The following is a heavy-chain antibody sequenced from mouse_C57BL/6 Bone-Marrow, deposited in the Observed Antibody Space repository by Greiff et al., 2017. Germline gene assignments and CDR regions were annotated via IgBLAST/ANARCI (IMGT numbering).Heavy chain of an antibody. Sequence: EVQLQQSGAELVRPGASVKLSCTASGFNIKDDYMHWVKQRPEQGLEWIGWIDPENGDTEYASKFQGKATITADTSSNTAYLQLSSLTSEDTVVYYCTTPTVTYFDYWGQGTTLTVSS. CDR1: GFNIKDDY. J-gene: IGHJ2*01. CDR2: IDPENGDT. CDR3: TTPTVTYFDY. D-gene: IGHD1-1*01. V-gene: IGHV14-4*01.